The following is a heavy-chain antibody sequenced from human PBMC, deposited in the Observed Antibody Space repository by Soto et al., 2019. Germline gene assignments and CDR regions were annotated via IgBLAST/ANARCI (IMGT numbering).Heavy chain of an antibody. CDR3: SRGILV. Sequence: QVQLQESGPGLVKPSQTLSLTCTVSGGSINSGGYCWSWIRQHPGKGLDWIGCISYGGSTSYNPSLTSRVTISVDTSKNQFSLTLTSVTAAAAAVYYCSRGILVWGQGALITVSS. D-gene: IGHD5-18*01. CDR1: GGSINSGGYC. J-gene: IGHJ4*02. CDR2: ISYGGST. V-gene: IGHV4-31*03.